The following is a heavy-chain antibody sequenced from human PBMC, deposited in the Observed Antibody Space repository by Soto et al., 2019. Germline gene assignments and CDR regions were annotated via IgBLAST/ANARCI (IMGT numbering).Heavy chain of an antibody. J-gene: IGHJ6*02. Sequence: GGSLRLSCAASGFTFSSYGMHWVRQAPGKGLEWVAVISYDGSNKYYADSVKGRFTISRDNSKNTLYLQMNSLRAEDTAVYYCAGAGSGSYLSPDYYYYYGMDVWGQGTTVTVSS. CDR2: ISYDGSNK. CDR1: GFTFSSYG. V-gene: IGHV3-30*03. D-gene: IGHD1-26*01. CDR3: AGAGSGSYLSPDYYYYYGMDV.